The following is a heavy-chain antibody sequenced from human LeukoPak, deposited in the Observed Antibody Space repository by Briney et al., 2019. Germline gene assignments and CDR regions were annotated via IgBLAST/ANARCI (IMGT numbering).Heavy chain of an antibody. J-gene: IGHJ3*02. CDR2: ISWNSGSI. CDR3: AKGQRWLQLDAFDI. V-gene: IGHV3-9*03. Sequence: GRSLRLSCAASGFTFDDYAMHWVRQAPGKGLEWVSGISWNSGSIGYADSVKGRFTIPRDNAKNSLYLQMNSLRAEDMALYYCAKGQRWLQLDAFDIWGQGTMVTVSS. CDR1: GFTFDDYA. D-gene: IGHD5-24*01.